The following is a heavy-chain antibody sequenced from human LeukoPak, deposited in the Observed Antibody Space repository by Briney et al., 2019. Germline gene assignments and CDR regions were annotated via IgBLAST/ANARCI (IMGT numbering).Heavy chain of an antibody. Sequence: SETLSLTCTVSGGSISSSSYYWGWIRQPPGKGLEWIGSIYYSGSTFYNPSLKSRVTISVDTSKNQFSLKLSSVTAADTAVYYCARAPGRIAAAGTSSVLTPDYYYYMDVWGKGTTVTVSS. J-gene: IGHJ6*03. V-gene: IGHV4-39*07. CDR3: ARAPGRIAAAGTSSVLTPDYYYYMDV. CDR2: IYYSGST. CDR1: GGSISSSSYY. D-gene: IGHD6-13*01.